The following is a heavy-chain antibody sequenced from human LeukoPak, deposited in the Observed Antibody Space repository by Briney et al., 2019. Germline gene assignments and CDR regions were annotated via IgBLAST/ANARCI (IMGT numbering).Heavy chain of an antibody. CDR2: ISGSGGST. D-gene: IGHD3-9*01. CDR3: AKEGGATYYDILTGYPHYYFDY. J-gene: IGHJ4*02. CDR1: GFTFSSYA. Sequence: GGSLRLSCAASGFTFSSYAMSWVRQAPGKGLEWVSAISGSGGSTYYADSVKGRFTISRDNSKNTLYLQMNSLRAEDTAVYYCAKEGGATYYDILTGYPHYYFDYWGQGTLVTVS. V-gene: IGHV3-23*01.